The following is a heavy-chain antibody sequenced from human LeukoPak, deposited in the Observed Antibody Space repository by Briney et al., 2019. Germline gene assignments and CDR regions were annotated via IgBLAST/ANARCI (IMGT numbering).Heavy chain of an antibody. D-gene: IGHD1-26*01. CDR3: AVPPTFSGSYFEY. V-gene: IGHV1-69*13. J-gene: IGHJ4*02. CDR1: GGTFSSYA. CDR2: IIPIFGTA. Sequence: SVKVSCKASGGTFSSYAISWVRQAPGQGLEWMGGIIPIFGTANYAQKFQGRVTITADESTSTAYMELSSLRSEDTAVYYCAVPPTFSGSYFEYWGQGTLVTVSS.